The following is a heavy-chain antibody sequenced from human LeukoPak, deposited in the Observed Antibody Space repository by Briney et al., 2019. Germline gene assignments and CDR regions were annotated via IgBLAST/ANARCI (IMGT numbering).Heavy chain of an antibody. J-gene: IGHJ4*02. CDR1: GFTFSSYG. V-gene: IGHV3-30*02. CDR3: SRYPRQDTSSGYYLDY. CDR2: IRYDGSNK. D-gene: IGHD3-22*01. Sequence: GGSLRLSCAASGFTFSSYGMHWVRQAPGKGLEWVAFIRYDGSNKYYADSVKGRFTISRDNSKNTLYLQMNSLRAEDTAVYYCSRYPRQDTSSGYYLDYWGQGTLVTVSS.